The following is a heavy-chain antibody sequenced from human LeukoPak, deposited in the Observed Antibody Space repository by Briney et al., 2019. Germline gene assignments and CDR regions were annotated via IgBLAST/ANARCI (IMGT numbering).Heavy chain of an antibody. CDR3: ANAYSSGWYYFDY. CDR2: ISGSDGST. D-gene: IGHD6-19*01. CDR1: GFTFSSYA. Sequence: GGSLRLSCAASGFTFSSYAMSWVRQAPGKGLEWVSFISGSDGSTYYADSVKGRFTISRDNSKNTLYLQMNSLRAEDTAVYYCANAYSSGWYYFDYWGQGTLVTVSS. V-gene: IGHV3-23*01. J-gene: IGHJ4*02.